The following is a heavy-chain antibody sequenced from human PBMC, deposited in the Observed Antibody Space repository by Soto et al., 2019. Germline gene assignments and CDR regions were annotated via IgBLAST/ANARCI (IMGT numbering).Heavy chain of an antibody. V-gene: IGHV4-59*04. CDR3: ARHTPAISLSDH. D-gene: IGHD2-15*01. CDR1: RGSISSYY. Sequence: PXXTLSLTCTVSRGSISSYYWSWIRQPPGKGLEWIGYXYYSAXTYYHQSLKSXXTISVDTXXNQFHLKLRSVTAPDTAVYYCARHTPAISLSDHWGQGTLVTVPS. J-gene: IGHJ4*02. CDR2: XYYSAXT.